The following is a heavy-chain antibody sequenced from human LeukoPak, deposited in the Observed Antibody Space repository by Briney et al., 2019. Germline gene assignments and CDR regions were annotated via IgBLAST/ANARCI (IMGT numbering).Heavy chain of an antibody. D-gene: IGHD2-15*01. Sequence: AGGSLRLSCAASGFTFSSYWMSWVRQAPGKGLEWVSAISGSGGSTYYADSVKGRFTISRDNSKNTLYLQMNSLRAEDTAVYYCAKYCSGGSCYLSMDVWGKGTTVTVSS. V-gene: IGHV3-23*01. CDR3: AKYCSGGSCYLSMDV. CDR2: ISGSGGST. J-gene: IGHJ6*03. CDR1: GFTFSSYW.